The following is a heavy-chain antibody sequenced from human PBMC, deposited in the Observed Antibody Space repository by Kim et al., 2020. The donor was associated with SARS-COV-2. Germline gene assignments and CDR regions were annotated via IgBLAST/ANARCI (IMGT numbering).Heavy chain of an antibody. Sequence: SETLSLTCTVSGGSISSSSYYWGWIRQPPGKGPEWIGSIYHSGSTYYNPSLKSRVTISVDTSKNQFSLKLSSVTAADTAVYYCARHGRRWLQLSPREFEYWGQGTLVSVAS. CDR1: GGSISSSSYY. CDR2: IYHSGST. D-gene: IGHD5-12*01. CDR3: ARHGRRWLQLSPREFEY. V-gene: IGHV4-39*01. J-gene: IGHJ4*02.